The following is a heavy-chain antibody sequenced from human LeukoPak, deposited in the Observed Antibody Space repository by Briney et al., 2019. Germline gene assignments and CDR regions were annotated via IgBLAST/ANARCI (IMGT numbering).Heavy chain of an antibody. CDR2: IYYSGST. J-gene: IGHJ4*02. V-gene: IGHV4-59*01. CDR3: ARSAHRGAAFDY. Sequence: SETLSLTCTVSGGSISSYYWSWIRQPPGKGLEWIGYIYYSGSTNYNPSLKSRVTISVDTSENQFSLKLSSVTAADTAVYYCARSAHRGAAFDYWDQGTLVTVSS. D-gene: IGHD1-26*01. CDR1: GGSISSYY.